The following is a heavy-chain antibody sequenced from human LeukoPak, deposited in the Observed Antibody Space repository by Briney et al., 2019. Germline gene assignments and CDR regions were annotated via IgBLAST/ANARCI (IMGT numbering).Heavy chain of an antibody. CDR2: MYYGGSP. V-gene: IGHV4-59*13. Sequence: SETLSLTCTLSGGSISSFYWSWIRQPPGRGLEWIGYMYYGGSPNYNPSLKSRVITSLDTSKNQFSLKLNSVTAADTAVYYCVTGRYSYGWYDHWGQGILVTVSS. CDR1: GGSISSFY. CDR3: VTGRYSYGWYDH. D-gene: IGHD1-26*01. J-gene: IGHJ5*02.